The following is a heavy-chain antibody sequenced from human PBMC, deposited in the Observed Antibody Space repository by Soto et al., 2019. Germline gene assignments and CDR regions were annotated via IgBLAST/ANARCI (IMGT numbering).Heavy chain of an antibody. CDR3: AGQKASWGYCSGGSCYYGAFDI. Sequence: EVQLVESGGGLVQPGGSLRLSCAASGFTFSSYWMSWVRQAPGKGLEWVANIKQDGSEKYYVDSVKGRFTISRDNAKNSLYLQMNSRRAEDTAVYYCAGQKASWGYCSGGSCYYGAFDIWGQGTMVTVSS. J-gene: IGHJ3*02. CDR2: IKQDGSEK. CDR1: GFTFSSYW. V-gene: IGHV3-7*01. D-gene: IGHD2-15*01.